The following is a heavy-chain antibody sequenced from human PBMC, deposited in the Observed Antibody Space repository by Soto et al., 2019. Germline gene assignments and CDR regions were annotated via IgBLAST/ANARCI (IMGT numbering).Heavy chain of an antibody. CDR3: AKVIGGSESYWGGSHYYYALDV. D-gene: IGHD3-10*01. CDR1: GFIFRDYA. CDR2: ISGSDGTT. Sequence: GGSLRLSCAASGFIFRDYAMYWVRQAPGKGLEWVSVISGSDGTTFYADSVRGRVTSSRDNSRNMVYLQMISLRAEDTAVYYCAKVIGGSESYWGGSHYYYALDVWGQGTTVTVS. V-gene: IGHV3-23*01. J-gene: IGHJ6*02.